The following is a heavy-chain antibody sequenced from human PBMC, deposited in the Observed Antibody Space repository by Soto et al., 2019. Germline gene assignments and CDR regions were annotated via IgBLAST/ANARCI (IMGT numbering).Heavy chain of an antibody. CDR3: ARNSIAVAGRGGFDY. V-gene: IGHV4-34*01. Sequence: PSETLSLTCAVYGGSFSGYYWSWIRQPPGKGLEWIGEINHSGSTNYNPSLKSRVTISVDTSKNQFSLNLSSMTAADTAVYYCARNSIAVAGRGGFDYWGQGTLVTVSS. D-gene: IGHD6-19*01. CDR2: INHSGST. CDR1: GGSFSGYY. J-gene: IGHJ4*02.